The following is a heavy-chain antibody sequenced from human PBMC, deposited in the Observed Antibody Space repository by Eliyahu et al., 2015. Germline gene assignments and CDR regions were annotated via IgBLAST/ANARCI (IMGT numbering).Heavy chain of an antibody. Sequence: QVQLQESGPGLXKPSETLSLTCTXSGDSVSSGSYYWSWXRQPPGKGLEWIGDIYYSGSTNYNPSLKRRVTISVDTSKNQFSLKLTSVTAADTAVYYCARGDLEWLIDYWGQGTLVTVSS. J-gene: IGHJ4*02. CDR2: IYYSGST. D-gene: IGHD3-3*01. CDR1: GDSVSSGSYY. CDR3: ARGDLEWLIDY. V-gene: IGHV4-61*01.